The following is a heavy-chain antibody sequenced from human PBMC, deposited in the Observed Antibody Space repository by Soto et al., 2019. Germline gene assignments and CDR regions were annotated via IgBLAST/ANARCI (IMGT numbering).Heavy chain of an antibody. CDR1: GYTCTSYG. D-gene: IGHD6-13*01. J-gene: IGHJ6*02. CDR3: ARDRGYSISFTSYGAYYYYVMDV. CDR2: ISAYNGNT. V-gene: IGHV1-18*04. Sequence: QVQLVQSGAEVKKPGASVQVSCKASGYTCTSYGISWVRQAPGRGLEWMGWISAYNGNTNYAQKLHGRVTMTTDTSTSTDYMELRSLRSDDTAVYYCARDRGYSISFTSYGAYYYYVMDVWGQGTTVTVSS.